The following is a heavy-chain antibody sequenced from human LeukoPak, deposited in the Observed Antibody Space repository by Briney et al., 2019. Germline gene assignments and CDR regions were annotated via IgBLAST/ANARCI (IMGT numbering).Heavy chain of an antibody. D-gene: IGHD1-26*01. CDR2: ISGSGDNT. CDR3: AKMKGHPLPKYYMDV. V-gene: IGHV3-23*01. CDR1: GFTFSGFA. Sequence: GGSLRLSCAASGFTFSGFAMSWVRRTPGKGLEWASGISGSGDNTLYADSVKGRFIISRDNSKNTLYLEMNSLRAEDTAIYYCAKMKGHPLPKYYMDVWGQGTTVTVSS. J-gene: IGHJ6*01.